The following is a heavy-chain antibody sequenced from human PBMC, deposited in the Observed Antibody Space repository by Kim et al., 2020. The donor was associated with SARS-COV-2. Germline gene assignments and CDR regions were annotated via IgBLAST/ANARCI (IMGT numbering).Heavy chain of an antibody. CDR3: ARRGYLRCMDV. Sequence: RYSPSFQGQVTISADKSISTAYLQWSSLKASDTAMYYCARRGYLRCMDVWGQGTTVTVSS. V-gene: IGHV5-51*01. D-gene: IGHD1-1*01. J-gene: IGHJ6*02.